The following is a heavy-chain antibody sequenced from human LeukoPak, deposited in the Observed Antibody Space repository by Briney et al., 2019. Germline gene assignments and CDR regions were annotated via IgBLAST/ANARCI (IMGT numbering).Heavy chain of an antibody. CDR2: VESGGDT. D-gene: IGHD3-10*01. V-gene: IGHV3-53*01. CDR3: ARVGSYYDMDV. J-gene: IGHJ6*02. CDR1: GFTLCTYW. Sequence: GGAPRLSCAASGFTLCTYWMSWGRQAPGEGVEWVLVVESGGDTSYANSVKGRFTVSRDIFQNTLYLQMNNLRAEDTAVYYCARVGSYYDMDVWGQGTTVTVSS.